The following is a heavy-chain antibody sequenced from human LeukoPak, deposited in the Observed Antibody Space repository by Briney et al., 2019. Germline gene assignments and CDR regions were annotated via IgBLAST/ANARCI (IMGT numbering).Heavy chain of an antibody. J-gene: IGHJ6*03. V-gene: IGHV4-4*07. D-gene: IGHD1-26*01. CDR2: IYTSGST. Sequence: SETLSLTCTVSGGSISSYYWSWIRQPAGKGLEWIGRIYTSGSTNYNPSLKSRVTMSVDTSKNQFSLKLSSVTAADTAVYYCARYSGSYHYYYMDVWGKGTTVTVSS. CDR3: ARYSGSYHYYYMDV. CDR1: GGSISSYY.